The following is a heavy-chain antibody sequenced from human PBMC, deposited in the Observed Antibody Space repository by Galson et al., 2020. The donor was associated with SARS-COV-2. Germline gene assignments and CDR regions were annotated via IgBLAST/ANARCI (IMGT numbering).Heavy chain of an antibody. Sequence: GESLKISCSTSGFTFRNYAMDWVRQAPGKGLEYVSAITTDGGNGGSTYYADSVKGRFTISRDNSKDTLYLQMSSLRPEDTAVYFCVKESSYAYSPLDFWGQGTLVTVSS. CDR2: ITTDGGNGGST. D-gene: IGHD2-2*01. V-gene: IGHV3-64D*08. CDR1: GFTFRNYA. CDR3: VKESSYAYSPLDF. J-gene: IGHJ4*02.